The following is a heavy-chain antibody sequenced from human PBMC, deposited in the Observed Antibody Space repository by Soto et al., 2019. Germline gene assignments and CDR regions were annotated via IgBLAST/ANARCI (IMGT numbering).Heavy chain of an antibody. Sequence: ASVKVSCKASGYSFISYDINWVRQATGQGPEWLGWINPNSGNTGYNQKFKGRVSLTRDNSRSTAYMELSGLRSDDTAVYYCAREDRRGYSHGHPYTWFDPWGQGTLVPVSS. CDR1: GYSFISYD. J-gene: IGHJ5*02. V-gene: IGHV1-8*01. D-gene: IGHD5-18*01. CDR3: AREDRRGYSHGHPYTWFDP. CDR2: INPNSGNT.